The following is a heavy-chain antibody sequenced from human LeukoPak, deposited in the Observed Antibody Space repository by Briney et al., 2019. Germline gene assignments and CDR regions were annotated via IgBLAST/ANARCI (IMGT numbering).Heavy chain of an antibody. Sequence: GGSLRLSCAASGFTFSSYGMHWVRQAPGKGLEWVAVISYDGSNKYYADSVKGRFTISRDNSKNTLYLQMNSLRAEDTAVYYCAKTRPYQLLYYFDYWGQGTLVTVSS. D-gene: IGHD2-2*02. CDR3: AKTRPYQLLYYFDY. CDR1: GFTFSSYG. CDR2: ISYDGSNK. J-gene: IGHJ4*02. V-gene: IGHV3-30*18.